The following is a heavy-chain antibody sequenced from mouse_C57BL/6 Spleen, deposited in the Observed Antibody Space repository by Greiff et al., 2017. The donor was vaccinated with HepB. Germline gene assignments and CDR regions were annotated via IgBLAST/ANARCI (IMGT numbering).Heavy chain of an antibody. CDR1: GYAFSSSW. CDR2: IYPGDGDT. D-gene: IGHD3-3*01. Sequence: ESGPELVKPGASVKISCKASGYAFSSSWMNWVKQRPGKGLEWIGRIYPGDGDTNYNGKFKGKATLTADKSSSTAYMQLSSLTSEDSAVYFCARSYGNWYFDVWGTGTTVTVSS. J-gene: IGHJ1*03. V-gene: IGHV1-82*01. CDR3: ARSYGNWYFDV.